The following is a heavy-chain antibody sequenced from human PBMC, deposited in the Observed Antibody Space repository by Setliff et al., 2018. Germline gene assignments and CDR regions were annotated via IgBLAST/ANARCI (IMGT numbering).Heavy chain of an antibody. V-gene: IGHV4-61*09. Sequence: SETLSLTCSVSGGSISSGGFYWSWIRQSAGRGLEWIGHFHTGGATDYNLSLKSRVTISVDTSKNQVSLRMDFVTAADTAVYYCAKGGTYRYFDFWGQGALVTVS. J-gene: IGHJ4*02. CDR1: GGSISSGGFY. CDR2: FHTGGAT. CDR3: AKGGTYRYFDF. D-gene: IGHD1-1*01.